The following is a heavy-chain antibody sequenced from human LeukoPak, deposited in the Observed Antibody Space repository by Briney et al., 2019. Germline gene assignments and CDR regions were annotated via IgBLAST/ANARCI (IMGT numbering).Heavy chain of an antibody. CDR1: GGSISSSSYY. J-gene: IGHJ4*02. D-gene: IGHD2-8*01. Sequence: SETLSLTCTVSGGSISSSSYYWGWIRQPPGKGLEWIGSIYYSGSTYYNPSLKSRVTISVDTSKNQFSLKLSSVTAADTAVYYCARLYCPNGVCHHFDYWGQGTQVTVSS. CDR2: IYYSGST. V-gene: IGHV4-39*07. CDR3: ARLYCPNGVCHHFDY.